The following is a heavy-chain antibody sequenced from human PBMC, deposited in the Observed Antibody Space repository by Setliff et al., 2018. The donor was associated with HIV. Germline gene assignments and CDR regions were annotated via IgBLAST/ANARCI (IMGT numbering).Heavy chain of an antibody. CDR2: ISSSSSTI. J-gene: IGHJ6*03. V-gene: IGHV3-48*01. CDR1: GFTFSTYS. Sequence: GGSLRLSCAASGFTFSTYSMNWVRQAPGKGLEWVSYISSSSSTIYYADSVKGRFTISRDNAKNSLYLQMNSLRAEDTAVYYCARDSGGWYPTGDYYYYYMDVWGKGTTVTVSS. D-gene: IGHD6-19*01. CDR3: ARDSGGWYPTGDYYYYYMDV.